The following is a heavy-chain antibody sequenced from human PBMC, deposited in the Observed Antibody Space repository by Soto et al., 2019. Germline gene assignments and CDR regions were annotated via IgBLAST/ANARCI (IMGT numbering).Heavy chain of an antibody. D-gene: IGHD1-26*01. CDR1: GDTFTSGDYH. J-gene: IGHJ4*01. CDR3: ARAPFSGSSPFDY. Sequence: SQTLSLTCTVSGDTFTSGDYHWTWIRHHPGKGLEWIGYIYHSGSTNYNLSLKSRATISVDTSKNQFSLKLTSVTAADTAVYYCARAPFSGSSPFDYWGHGIRVTVSS. V-gene: IGHV4-30-4*01. CDR2: IYHSGST.